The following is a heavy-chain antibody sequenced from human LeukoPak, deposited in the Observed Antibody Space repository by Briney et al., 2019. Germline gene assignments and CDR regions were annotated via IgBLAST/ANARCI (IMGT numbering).Heavy chain of an antibody. CDR2: ISGSGGST. CDR3: AKDPGDILTGYPSLY. Sequence: PGGSLRLSCAASGFTFSSYAMSWVRQAPGKGLEWVSAISGSGGSTYYADSVKGRFTISRDNSKNTLYLQMNSLRAEDTAVYYCAKDPGDILTGYPSLYWGQGTLVTVSS. V-gene: IGHV3-23*01. J-gene: IGHJ4*02. CDR1: GFTFSSYA. D-gene: IGHD3-9*01.